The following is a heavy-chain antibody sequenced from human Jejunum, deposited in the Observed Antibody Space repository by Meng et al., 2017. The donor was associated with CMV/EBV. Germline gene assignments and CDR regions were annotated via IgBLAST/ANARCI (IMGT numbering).Heavy chain of an antibody. CDR1: GDSLSNGGFY. J-gene: IGHJ3*02. CDR2: IYYNGNT. Sequence: GDSLSNGGFYWSWIRQHPGKSLEWIGYIYYNGNTYYDPSLESRVTISLDTSKNQFSLKVTSVTAADTAVYFCARDPHNWNYRAFDIWGPGTMVTVSS. CDR3: ARDPHNWNYRAFDI. V-gene: IGHV4-31*02. D-gene: IGHD1-7*01.